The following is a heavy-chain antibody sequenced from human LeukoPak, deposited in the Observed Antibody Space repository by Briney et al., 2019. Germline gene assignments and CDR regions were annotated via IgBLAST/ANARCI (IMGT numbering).Heavy chain of an antibody. J-gene: IGHJ3*02. CDR2: IYYSGST. CDR1: GGSISSYY. V-gene: IGHV4-59*01. Sequence: SETLSLTCTVCGGSISSYYWSWIRQPPGKGREWIGYIYYSGSTNYNPSLKSRVTISVDTSKNQFSLKLSCVTAADTAVYYCARARRRRPDAFDIWGQGTMVTVSS. CDR3: ARARRRRPDAFDI.